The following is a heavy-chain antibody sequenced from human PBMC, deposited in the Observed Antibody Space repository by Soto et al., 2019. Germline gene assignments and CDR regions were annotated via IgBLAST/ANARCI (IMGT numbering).Heavy chain of an antibody. CDR2: IIPIFGTT. Sequence: QVQLVQSGAELKKPGSSVKVSCQASGGTFSNYAISWVRQAPGQGLEWMGKIIPIFGTTNYAQNFRGRVPSTPDEYTTTAYMELISLRADDTALYYCARELPPAPGSFREDALDIWGQGTMITVSS. J-gene: IGHJ3*02. CDR3: ARELPPAPGSFREDALDI. V-gene: IGHV1-69*15. CDR1: GGTFSNYA. D-gene: IGHD6-13*01.